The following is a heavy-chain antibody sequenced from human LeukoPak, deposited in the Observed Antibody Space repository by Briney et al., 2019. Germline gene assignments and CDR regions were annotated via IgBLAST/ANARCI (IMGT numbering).Heavy chain of an antibody. D-gene: IGHD5-12*01. CDR3: ARVRLTKLYYFDY. CDR1: GYSISSGYY. J-gene: IGHJ4*02. V-gene: IGHV4-38-2*02. CDR2: IYHSGGT. Sequence: SETLSLTCTVSGYSISSGYYWGWIRQPPGKGLEWIGSIYHSGGTYYNPSLKSRVTISVDTSKNQFSLKLSSVTAADTAVYYCARVRLTKLYYFDYWGQGTLVTVSS.